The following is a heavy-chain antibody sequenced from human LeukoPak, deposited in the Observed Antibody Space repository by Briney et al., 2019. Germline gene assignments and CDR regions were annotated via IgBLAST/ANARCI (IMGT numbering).Heavy chain of an antibody. CDR1: GFTFSSYA. CDR3: ARGTENHSGGPFDY. CDR2: ISGGGGSA. D-gene: IGHD2-15*01. Sequence: GGSLRLSCAASGFTFSSYAMSWVRQAPGKGLEWVSAISGGGGSAYYADSVKGRFTISRDNSKNTLYLQMNSLRAEDTAVCYCARGTENHSGGPFDYWGQGTLVTVSS. V-gene: IGHV3-23*01. J-gene: IGHJ4*02.